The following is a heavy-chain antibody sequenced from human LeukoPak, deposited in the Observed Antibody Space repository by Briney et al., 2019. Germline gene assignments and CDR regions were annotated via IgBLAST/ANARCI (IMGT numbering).Heavy chain of an antibody. V-gene: IGHV3-23*01. CDR1: GFTFSSYA. J-gene: IGHJ6*02. Sequence: GSLRLSCAASGFTFSSYAMSWVRQAPGKGLEWVSAISGSGGSTYYADSVKGRFTISRDNSKNTLYLQMNSLRAEDTAVYYCAKDQPAADFWSGYYGAYYYYGMDVWGQGTTVTVSS. CDR3: AKDQPAADFWSGYYGAYYYYGMDV. D-gene: IGHD3-3*01. CDR2: ISGSGGST.